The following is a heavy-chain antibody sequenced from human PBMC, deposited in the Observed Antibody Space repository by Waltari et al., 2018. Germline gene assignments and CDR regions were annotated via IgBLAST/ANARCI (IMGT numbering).Heavy chain of an antibody. V-gene: IGHV3-7*04. CDR3: ARVYDSSGLPFDY. D-gene: IGHD3-22*01. J-gene: IGHJ4*02. Sequence: EVQLVESGGGLVQPGGSLRLSCAASGFTFSSYWMSWVRQAPGKGLEWVANRKQDGSEKYYVDSVKGRFTISRDNAKNSLYLQMNSLRAEDSAVYYCARVYDSSGLPFDYWGQGTLVTVSS. CDR1: GFTFSSYW. CDR2: RKQDGSEK.